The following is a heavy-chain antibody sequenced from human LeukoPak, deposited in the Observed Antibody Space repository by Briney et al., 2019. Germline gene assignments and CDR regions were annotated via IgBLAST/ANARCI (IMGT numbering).Heavy chain of an antibody. CDR2: ISGSGENT. V-gene: IGHV3-23*01. D-gene: IGHD2-21*02. CDR1: GFTFSSYA. J-gene: IGHJ4*02. Sequence: PGGSLRLSCAASGFTFSSYAMTWVRQAPGKGLEWVSAISGSGENTYYADSVKGRFTISRDNSKNTLYFQMNSLRAEDTAVYYCARDSRCGGDCYYFDYWGQGTLVTVSS. CDR3: ARDSRCGGDCYYFDY.